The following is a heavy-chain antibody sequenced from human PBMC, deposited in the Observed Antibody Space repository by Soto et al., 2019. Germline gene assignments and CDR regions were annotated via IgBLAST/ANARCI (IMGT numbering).Heavy chain of an antibody. CDR2: IDPSDSYT. Sequence: RESLKISFKGSGYSFTSYWISWVRQMPGKGLEWMGRIDPSDSYTNYSPSFQGHVTISADKSISTAYLQWSSLKASDTAMYHCARHRSYSSGWIDYYYGMDVWGQGTTVTVSS. CDR1: GYSFTSYW. CDR3: ARHRSYSSGWIDYYYGMDV. V-gene: IGHV5-10-1*01. D-gene: IGHD6-19*01. J-gene: IGHJ6*02.